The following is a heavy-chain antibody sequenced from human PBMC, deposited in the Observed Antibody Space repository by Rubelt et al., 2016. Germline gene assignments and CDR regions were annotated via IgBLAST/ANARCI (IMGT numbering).Heavy chain of an antibody. Sequence: QLQLQESGPRLVKPSETLSLTCTVSGDSISSSGFYWGWIRQPPGKGLAWLGSIYDSGSTSCNPSLKSPDNIYVDASKKQFSLKLSSVTAADTAVYYCASGIGTTGTLYSYWGQGTLVTVSS. CDR2: IYDSGST. V-gene: IGHV4-39*01. J-gene: IGHJ4*02. D-gene: IGHD1-1*01. CDR3: ASGIGTTGTLYSY. CDR1: GDSISSSGFY.